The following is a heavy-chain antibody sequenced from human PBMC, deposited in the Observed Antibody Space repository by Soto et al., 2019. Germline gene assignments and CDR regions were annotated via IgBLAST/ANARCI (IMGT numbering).Heavy chain of an antibody. J-gene: IGHJ4*02. D-gene: IGHD4-4*01. Sequence: GGSLRLSCAASGFTFSSYGMHWVRQAPGKGLEWVAVIWYDGSNKYYADSVKGRFTISRDNSKNTLYLQMNSLRAEDTAVYYCARDYSPWSHWMTTVTPGYWGQGTLVTVSS. CDR2: IWYDGSNK. CDR1: GFTFSSYG. V-gene: IGHV3-33*01. CDR3: ARDYSPWSHWMTTVTPGY.